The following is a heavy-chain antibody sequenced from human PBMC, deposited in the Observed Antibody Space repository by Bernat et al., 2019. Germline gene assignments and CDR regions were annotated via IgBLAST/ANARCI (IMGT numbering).Heavy chain of an antibody. Sequence: QLHLQESGPGLVKASETLSLTCTVSGASISSTSYYWGWIRQPPGKGLEWIGTMYNGGSTYYNPSLKSRVTISVDTTKNQFSLKLSSVTAADTAVYYWARMGGSGWPQADYWGQGTLVTVSP. J-gene: IGHJ4*02. V-gene: IGHV4-39*01. CDR1: GASISSTSYY. CDR3: ARMGGSGWPQADY. D-gene: IGHD6-19*01. CDR2: MYNGGST.